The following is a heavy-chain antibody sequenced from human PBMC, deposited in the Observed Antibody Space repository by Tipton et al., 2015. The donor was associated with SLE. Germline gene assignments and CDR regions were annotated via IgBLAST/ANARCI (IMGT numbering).Heavy chain of an antibody. J-gene: IGHJ4*02. CDR2: INHSGST. CDR1: GFTFSSYA. V-gene: IGHV4-34*01. D-gene: IGHD6-19*01. CDR3: ARDADNSGGWYVDY. Sequence: LRLSCAASGFTFSSYAMSWVRQPPGKGLEWIGEINHSGSTNYNPSLKSRVTISVDTSKNHFSLKLSSVTAADTAVYYCARDADNSGGWYVDYWGQGTLVNVSS.